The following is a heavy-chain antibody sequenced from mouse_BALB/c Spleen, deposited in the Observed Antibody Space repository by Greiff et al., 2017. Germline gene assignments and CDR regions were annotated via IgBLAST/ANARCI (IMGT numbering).Heavy chain of an antibody. Sequence: VQLHQPGAELVKPGASVKLSCKASGYTFTSYWMHWVKQRPGQGLEWIGEINPSNGRTNYNEKFKSKATLTVDKSSSTAYMQLSSLTSEDSAVYYCARAYYDYDGTFDYWGQGTTLTVSS. D-gene: IGHD2-4*01. V-gene: IGHV1S81*02. J-gene: IGHJ2*01. CDR2: INPSNGRT. CDR1: GYTFTSYW. CDR3: ARAYYDYDGTFDY.